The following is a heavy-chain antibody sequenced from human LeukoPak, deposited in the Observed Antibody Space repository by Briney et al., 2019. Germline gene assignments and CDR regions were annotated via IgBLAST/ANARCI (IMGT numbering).Heavy chain of an antibody. V-gene: IGHV4-61*02. CDR2: ISTSGDT. CDR1: GGSISSGIYY. D-gene: IGHD2-2*01. J-gene: IGHJ4*02. CDR3: ARAEDGCSSASCYGH. Sequence: SETLSLTCSVSGGSISSGIYYWSWIRQSAEKGLEWIGRISTSGDTNYNPSLKSRVTISIDMSKSQFSLKLSSASAADTAVYFCARAEDGCSSASCYGHWGQGTLVTVSS.